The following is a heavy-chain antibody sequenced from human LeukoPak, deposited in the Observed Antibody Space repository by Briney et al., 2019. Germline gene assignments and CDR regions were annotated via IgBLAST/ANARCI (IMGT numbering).Heavy chain of an antibody. D-gene: IGHD2-2*01. CDR1: GYSFTSYW. V-gene: IGHV5-51*01. CDR3: ARRKGVPAAPNWFDP. J-gene: IGHJ5*02. Sequence: GESLKISCKGSGYSFTSYWIGWVRQMPGKGLEWMGIIYPGDSDTRYSPSFQGQVTISADKSISTAYLQWSSLKASDTAMYYCARRKGVPAAPNWFDPWGQGTLVTVSS. CDR2: IYPGDSDT.